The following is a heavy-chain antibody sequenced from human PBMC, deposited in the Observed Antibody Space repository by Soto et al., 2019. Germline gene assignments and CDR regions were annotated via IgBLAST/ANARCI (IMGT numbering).Heavy chain of an antibody. CDR3: ARGEQRENYYSYGMDV. CDR1: GGTFSSYA. CDR2: IIPIFGTA. J-gene: IGHJ6*02. Sequence: QVQLVQSGAEVKKPGSSVKVSCKASGGTFSSYAISWVRQAPGQGLEWMGGIIPIFGTANYAQKFQGRVTITADESTSTDYMELSSLRSEDKDVYYGARGEQRENYYSYGMDVWGQGTTVTVSS. D-gene: IGHD3-16*01. V-gene: IGHV1-69*01.